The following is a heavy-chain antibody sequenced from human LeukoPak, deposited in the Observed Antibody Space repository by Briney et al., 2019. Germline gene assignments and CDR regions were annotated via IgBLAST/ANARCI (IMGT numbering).Heavy chain of an antibody. CDR1: GGSIRSYY. CDR3: ARQYITMIVVD. Sequence: PSETLSLTCTVSGGSIRSYYWSWIRQPPGKGLEWIGYINYSGSTNYNPSLKSRVTISVDTSKNQFSLKLSSVTAADTAVYYCARQYITMIVVDWGQGTLVTVSS. J-gene: IGHJ4*02. CDR2: INYSGST. V-gene: IGHV4-59*01. D-gene: IGHD3-22*01.